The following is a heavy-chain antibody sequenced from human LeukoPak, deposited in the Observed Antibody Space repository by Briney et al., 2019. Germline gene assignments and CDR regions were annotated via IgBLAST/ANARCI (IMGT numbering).Heavy chain of an antibody. J-gene: IGHJ3*02. CDR2: IIPIFGTA. CDR3: ARDGGDAFDI. Sequence: SVKVSCKASGGTFSSYAISWVRQAPGQGLEWMGRIIPIFGTANYAQKFQGRVTITTDESTSTAYMELSSLRSEDTAAYYCARDGGDAFDIWGQGTMVTVSS. V-gene: IGHV1-69*05. CDR1: GGTFSSYA.